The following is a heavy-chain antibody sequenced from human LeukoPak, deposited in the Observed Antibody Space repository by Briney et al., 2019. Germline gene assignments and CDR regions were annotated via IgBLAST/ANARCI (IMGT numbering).Heavy chain of an antibody. Sequence: QAGGSLRLSCAASGFTFSSYGMHWVRQAPGKGLEWVAFIRYDGSNKYYADSVKGRFTISRDNSKNTLYLQMNSLRAEDTAVYYCAKDDVLRVHLGYYMDVWRKGTRVTVSS. CDR1: GFTFSSYG. CDR3: AKDDVLRVHLGYYMDV. J-gene: IGHJ6*03. D-gene: IGHD3-16*01. CDR2: IRYDGSNK. V-gene: IGHV3-30*02.